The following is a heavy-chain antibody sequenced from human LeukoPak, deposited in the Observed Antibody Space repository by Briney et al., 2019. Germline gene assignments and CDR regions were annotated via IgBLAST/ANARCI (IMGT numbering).Heavy chain of an antibody. CDR3: ARMSGWYGDNWFDP. CDR2: INPNSGGT. D-gene: IGHD6-19*01. J-gene: IGHJ5*02. V-gene: IGHV1-2*02. Sequence: ASVKVSCKASGYTFTGYYMHWVRQAPGQGLEWMGWINPNSGGTNYAQKLQGRVTMTTDTSTSTAYMELRSLRSDDTAVYYCARMSGWYGDNWFDPWGQGTLVTVSS. CDR1: GYTFTGYY.